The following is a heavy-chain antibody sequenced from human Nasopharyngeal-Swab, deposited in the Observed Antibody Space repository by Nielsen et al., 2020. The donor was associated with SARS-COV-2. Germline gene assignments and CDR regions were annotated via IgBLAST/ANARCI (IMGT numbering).Heavy chain of an antibody. V-gene: IGHV3-33*01. CDR2: IWYDGGNK. CDR3: ARTWIRVPDAFDI. J-gene: IGHJ3*02. CDR1: GFTFSSYG. D-gene: IGHD5-18*01. Sequence: GGSLRLSCAVSGFTFSSYGMHWVRQAPGKGLEWVAVIWYDGGNKYYADSVKGRFTISRDNSKNTLYLQMNSLRAEDTAVYYCARTWIRVPDAFDIWGQGTMVTVSS.